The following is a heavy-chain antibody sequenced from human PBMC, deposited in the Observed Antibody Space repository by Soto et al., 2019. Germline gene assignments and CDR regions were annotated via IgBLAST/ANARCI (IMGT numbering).Heavy chain of an antibody. CDR1: GFTLSRYI. CDR3: VKGGTYLVDIFDK. Sequence: GGSLRLTCSVSGFTLSRYIMFWVRQAPGKGLEYVSGINSDGSTTYYGNYVKGRFIISREKSKNTLFLQMSSLRVDDTAVYYCVKGGTYLVDIFDKWGQGTMVTVSS. V-gene: IGHV3-64D*06. J-gene: IGHJ3*02. CDR2: INSDGSTT. D-gene: IGHD1-26*01.